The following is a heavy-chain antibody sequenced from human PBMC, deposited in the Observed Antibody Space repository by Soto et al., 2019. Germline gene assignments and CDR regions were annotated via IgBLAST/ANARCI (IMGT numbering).Heavy chain of an antibody. CDR1: GYTFTSYA. Sequence: QVQLVQSGAEVKKPGASVKVSCKASGYTFTSYAMHWVRQAPGQRLEWMGWINAGNGNTKYSQKFQGRVTITRDTSESTAYMELSSLISEDTAVYYCARVGLGYCSGGSCSRGWFDPWGQGTLVTVSS. V-gene: IGHV1-3*01. J-gene: IGHJ5*02. D-gene: IGHD2-15*01. CDR2: INAGNGNT. CDR3: ARVGLGYCSGGSCSRGWFDP.